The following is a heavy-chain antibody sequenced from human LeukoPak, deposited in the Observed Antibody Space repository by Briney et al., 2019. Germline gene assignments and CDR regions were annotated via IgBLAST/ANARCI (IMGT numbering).Heavy chain of an antibody. CDR2: ISTYNAKT. Sequence: ASVKVSCKASGYTFTTYGIIWVRQAPGQGLEWMGWISTYNAKTKYAQNLQGRVAMTTDTSTSTVYMELRSLTSDNTAVYYCARDTGSNFFDPWGQGTLVTVAS. J-gene: IGHJ5*02. V-gene: IGHV1-18*01. CDR3: ARDTGSNFFDP. D-gene: IGHD1-26*01. CDR1: GYTFTTYG.